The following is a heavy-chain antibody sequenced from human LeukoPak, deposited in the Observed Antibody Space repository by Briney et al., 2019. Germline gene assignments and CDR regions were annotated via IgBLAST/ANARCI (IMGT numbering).Heavy chain of an antibody. CDR3: AREWDGYNFPYFDY. D-gene: IGHD5-24*01. J-gene: IGHJ4*02. CDR1: GGSISSYY. V-gene: IGHV4-59*12. Sequence: SETLSLTCTVSGGSISSYYWSWIRQPPGKGLEWIGYIYYSGSTNYNPSLKSRVTISVDTSKNQFSLKLSSVTAADTAVYYCAREWDGYNFPYFDYWGQGTLVTVSS. CDR2: IYYSGST.